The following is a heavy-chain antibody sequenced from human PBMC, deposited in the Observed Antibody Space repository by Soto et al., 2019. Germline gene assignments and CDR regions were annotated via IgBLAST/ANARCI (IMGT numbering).Heavy chain of an antibody. D-gene: IGHD4-17*01. CDR1: GFTFDSYA. J-gene: IGHJ4*02. CDR3: TRSTVTTRGYFDY. Sequence: GGSLRLSCAASGFTFDSYAMSWVRQAPGKGLEWVSTISGSGDPTYYADSVKGRFTISRDNSKNTLYLQMNSLRAEDTALYYCTRSTVTTRGYFDYWGQGPLVTVSS. CDR2: ISGSGDPT. V-gene: IGHV3-23*01.